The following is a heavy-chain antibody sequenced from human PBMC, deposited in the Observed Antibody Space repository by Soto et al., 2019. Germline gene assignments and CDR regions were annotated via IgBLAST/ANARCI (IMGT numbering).Heavy chain of an antibody. V-gene: IGHV3-23*01. CDR2: ISGSGGST. J-gene: IGHJ4*02. CDR1: GFTFSSYA. CDR3: AKDRPQDIVATLPDY. D-gene: IGHD5-12*01. Sequence: SPRLFRGASGFTFSSYAMSWVRQAPGKGLEWVSAISGSGGSTYYADSVKGRFTISRDNSKNTLYLQMNSLRAEDTAVYYCAKDRPQDIVATLPDYWGQGTLVTVSS.